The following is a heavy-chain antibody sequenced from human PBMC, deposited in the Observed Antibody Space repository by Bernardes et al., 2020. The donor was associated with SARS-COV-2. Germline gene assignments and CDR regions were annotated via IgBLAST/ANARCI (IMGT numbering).Heavy chain of an antibody. CDR3: ARSAFITGQNYFFDY. CDR2: INSDGSRS. J-gene: IGHJ4*02. V-gene: IGHV3-74*01. CDR1: ISSFSPCW. Sequence: SGAVSISSFSPCWRHWVRAASGKGLVWVSRINSDGSRSNAADFVEGRFTIPRDNAKNTLYLQMNSLRPEDTAVYYCARSAFITGQNYFFDYWDQGSLVTVSS. D-gene: IGHD3-22*01.